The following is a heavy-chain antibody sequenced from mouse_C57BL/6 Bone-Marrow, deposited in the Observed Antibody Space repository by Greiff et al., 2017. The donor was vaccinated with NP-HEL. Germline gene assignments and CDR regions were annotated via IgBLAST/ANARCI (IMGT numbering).Heavy chain of an antibody. CDR1: GFNIKDYY. Sequence: DVKLQESGAELVRPGASVKLSCTASGFNIKDYYMHWVKQRPEQGLEWIGRIDPEDGDTEYAPKFQGKATMTADTSSNTAYLQLSSLTSEDTAVYYCTTCPPGSSYWFAYWGQGTLVTVSA. CDR2: IDPEDGDT. CDR3: TTCPPGSSYWFAY. J-gene: IGHJ3*01. D-gene: IGHD1-1*01. V-gene: IGHV14-1*01.